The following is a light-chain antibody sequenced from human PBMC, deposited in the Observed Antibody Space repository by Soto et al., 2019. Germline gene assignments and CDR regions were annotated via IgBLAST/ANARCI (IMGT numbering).Light chain of an antibody. CDR2: GAS. J-gene: IGKJ1*01. CDR1: QSVRSN. V-gene: IGKV3-15*01. CDR3: HQYGSSQT. Sequence: EKVMTQSPATLSVSPGERATLSCRASQSVRSNLAWYQQKPGQPPRLLIYGASTRATGIPARFSGSGSGTDFTLTISRLEPEDFAVYYCHQYGSSQTFGQGTKVDIK.